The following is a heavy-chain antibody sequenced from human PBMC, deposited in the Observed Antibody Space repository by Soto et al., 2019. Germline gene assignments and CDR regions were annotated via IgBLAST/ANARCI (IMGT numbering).Heavy chain of an antibody. D-gene: IGHD6-6*01. CDR2: ISYDGRNK. J-gene: IGHJ6*02. CDR3: ARDASNYYGMDV. V-gene: IGHV3-30*03. Sequence: PGGSLRLSCAASGFTFSSYGMHWVRQAPGKGLEWVAVISYDGRNKYSADSVKGRFTISRDNAENSLYLQMNSLRAEDTAVYFCARDASNYYGMDVWGQGTTVTV. CDR1: GFTFSSYG.